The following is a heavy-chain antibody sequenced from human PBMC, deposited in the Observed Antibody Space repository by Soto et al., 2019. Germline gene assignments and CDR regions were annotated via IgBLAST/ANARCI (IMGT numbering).Heavy chain of an antibody. V-gene: IGHV4-31*03. CDR2: IPYSGST. CDR3: ARGEAGTPSWFDP. Sequence: QVQLQESGPGLVKPSQTLSLTCTVSGGSITSGGYYWTWIRQHPGKGLEFIGFIPYSGSTYYNPSLKSRVTISAYTSKGQFSLELSSVTAADTAVYYCARGEAGTPSWFDPWGQGTLVTVAS. D-gene: IGHD6-13*01. J-gene: IGHJ5*02. CDR1: GGSITSGGYY.